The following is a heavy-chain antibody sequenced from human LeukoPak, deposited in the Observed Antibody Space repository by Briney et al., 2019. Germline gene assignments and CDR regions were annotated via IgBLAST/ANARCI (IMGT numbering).Heavy chain of an antibody. Sequence: PGGSLRLSCAASGFSISTYWMNWVRQAPGKGLEWVATIKQDGSETLYVDFVKGRFTISRDNAKNSLNLQMNSLRAEDTAVYYCSGGSGWLTDYWGQGTLVTVSS. CDR1: GFSISTYW. D-gene: IGHD6-19*01. CDR3: SGGSGWLTDY. J-gene: IGHJ4*02. V-gene: IGHV3-7*04. CDR2: IKQDGSET.